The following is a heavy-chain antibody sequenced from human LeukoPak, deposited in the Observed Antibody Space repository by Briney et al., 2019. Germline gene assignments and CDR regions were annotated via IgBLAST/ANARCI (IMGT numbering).Heavy chain of an antibody. Sequence: GGSLRLSCAASGFTFSGSAMHWVRQASGKGLEWVGRIRSKANNYATANAASVKGRFTISRDDSKNTAYLQMNSLKTEDTAVYYCTRRRTDDSSGYYDFWGQGTLVTVS. V-gene: IGHV3-73*01. CDR1: GFTFSGSA. CDR2: IRSKANNYAT. J-gene: IGHJ4*02. D-gene: IGHD3-22*01. CDR3: TRRRTDDSSGYYDF.